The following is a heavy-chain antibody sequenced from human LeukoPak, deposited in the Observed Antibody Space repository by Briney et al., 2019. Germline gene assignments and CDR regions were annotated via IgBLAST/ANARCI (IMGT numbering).Heavy chain of an antibody. CDR3: AREGWLQSYFDY. V-gene: IGHV3-30-3*01. CDR2: ISYDGSNK. J-gene: IGHJ4*02. D-gene: IGHD5-24*01. CDR1: GFTFSSYA. Sequence: PGGSLRLSCAASGFTFSSYAMHWVRQAPGKGLEWVAVISYDGSNKYYADSVKGRSTISRDNSKNTLYLQMNSLRAEDTAVYYCAREGWLQSYFDYWGQGTLVTVSS.